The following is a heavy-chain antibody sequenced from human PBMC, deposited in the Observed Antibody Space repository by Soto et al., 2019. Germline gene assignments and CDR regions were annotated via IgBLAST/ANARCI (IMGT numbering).Heavy chain of an antibody. CDR3: TRERPLWFGDNFDY. J-gene: IGHJ4*02. Sequence: PGGSLRLSCVASGFTFSNYAMSWFRQAPGKGLEWVGIIRSKAYAGTTEYAASVKGRFTISRDDSKSIAYLQMNSLKTEDTAVYYCTRERPLWFGDNFDYWGQGTLVTVSS. CDR2: IRSKAYAGTT. CDR1: GFTFSNYA. V-gene: IGHV3-49*03. D-gene: IGHD3-10*01.